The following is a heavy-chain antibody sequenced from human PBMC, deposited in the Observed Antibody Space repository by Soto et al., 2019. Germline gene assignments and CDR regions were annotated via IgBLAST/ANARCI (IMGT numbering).Heavy chain of an antibody. CDR3: ARHESSYGYMAPDV. V-gene: IGHV5-51*01. CDR1: GYSFTTYW. Sequence: GESLKISCKGSGYSFTTYWIGWVRQMPGKGLEWMGMIYPDDSDTRYSPSFQGQVTISADKSTSTAYLQWSSLKASDTAMYYCARHESSYGYMAPDVWGQGTTVTVS. CDR2: IYPDDSDT. D-gene: IGHD5-18*01. J-gene: IGHJ6*02.